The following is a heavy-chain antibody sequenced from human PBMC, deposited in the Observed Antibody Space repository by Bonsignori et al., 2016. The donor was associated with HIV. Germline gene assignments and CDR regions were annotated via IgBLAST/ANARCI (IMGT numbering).Heavy chain of an antibody. D-gene: IGHD6-13*01. CDR1: GYTFTGYY. CDR2: MNPNSGDT. J-gene: IGHJ4*02. V-gene: IGHV1-2*06. CDR3: ARDGFAFYGVGY. Sequence: QVQLVQSGAGVKTPGASVKVSCKAAGYTFTGYYIHWVRQAPGQGLEWMGRMNPNSGDTNYAQKFQGRVTMTRDTSISTAYMELSRLRSDDTAVYYCARDGFAFYGVGYWGQGTLVTV.